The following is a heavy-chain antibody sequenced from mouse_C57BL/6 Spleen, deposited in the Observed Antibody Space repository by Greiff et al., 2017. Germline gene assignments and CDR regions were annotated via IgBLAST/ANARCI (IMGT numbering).Heavy chain of an antibody. CDR3: TRGRLTGMGYFDY. CDR1: GYTFTSYW. Sequence: VQLQQPGTELVKPGASVKLSCKASGYTFTSYWMHWVKQRPGQGLEWIGNINPSNGGTNYNEKFKSKATLTVDKSSSTAYMQLSSLTSEDSAVYYCTRGRLTGMGYFDYWGQGTTLTVSS. J-gene: IGHJ2*01. D-gene: IGHD4-1*01. V-gene: IGHV1-53*01. CDR2: INPSNGGT.